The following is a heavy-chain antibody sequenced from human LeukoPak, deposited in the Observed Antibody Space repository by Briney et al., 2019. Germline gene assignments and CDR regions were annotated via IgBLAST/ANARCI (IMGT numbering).Heavy chain of an antibody. CDR2: ITNGGSTI. Sequence: GESLRLSCAASGFTFSNYSMNWVRQAPGKGLEWVSYITNGGSTIHHADSVKGRFTISRDNAKKTLYLQMNSLRAEDTAVYYCARSIGLTGGGVDVWGQGTTVTVSS. V-gene: IGHV3-48*04. CDR1: GFTFSNYS. J-gene: IGHJ6*02. CDR3: ARSIGLTGGGVDV. D-gene: IGHD3-9*01.